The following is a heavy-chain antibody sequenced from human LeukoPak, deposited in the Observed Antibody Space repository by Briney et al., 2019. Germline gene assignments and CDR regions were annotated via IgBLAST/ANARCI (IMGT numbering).Heavy chain of an antibody. D-gene: IGHD4-23*01. J-gene: IGHJ4*01. CDR2: VSGNGYSAEAT. CDR1: GLIFSTYT. Sequence: PGGSLRLSCAASGLIFSTYTMSWVRQAPGKGLEWVSSVSGNGYSAEATYYADSVKGRFSISRDDSKNTMYLEMTSLRVEDTALYFCAKRGGNSRGTYFDYWGHGILVTVSA. CDR3: AKRGGNSRGTYFDY. V-gene: IGHV3-23*01.